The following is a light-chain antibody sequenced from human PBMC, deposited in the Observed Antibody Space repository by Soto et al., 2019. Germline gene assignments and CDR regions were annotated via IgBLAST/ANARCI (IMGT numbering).Light chain of an antibody. Sequence: QSALTQPRSVSGSPGQSVTISCTGTSSDVGGYNYVSWYQQHPGKAPKLMMYDVSKRPSGVPDRFSGSKSGNTASLTISGLPAEDEADYYCCSYAGSYTFVFGTGTKLTVL. V-gene: IGLV2-11*01. J-gene: IGLJ1*01. CDR3: CSYAGSYTFV. CDR1: SSDVGGYNY. CDR2: DVS.